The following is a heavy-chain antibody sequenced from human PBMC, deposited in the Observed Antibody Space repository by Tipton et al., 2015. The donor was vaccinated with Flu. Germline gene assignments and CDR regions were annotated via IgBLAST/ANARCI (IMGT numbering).Heavy chain of an antibody. J-gene: IGHJ6*02. CDR1: GFTFSSYA. D-gene: IGHD5-18*01. V-gene: IGHV3-23*01. Sequence: SLRLSCAASGFTFSSYAMSWVRQAPGKGLEWVSAISGSGGSTYYADSVKGRFTISRDNSKNTLYLQMNSLRAEDTAVYYCAKMVRLGDTAMVWAYYYYGMDVWGQGTTVTVSS. CDR2: ISGSGGST. CDR3: AKMVRLGDTAMVWAYYYYGMDV.